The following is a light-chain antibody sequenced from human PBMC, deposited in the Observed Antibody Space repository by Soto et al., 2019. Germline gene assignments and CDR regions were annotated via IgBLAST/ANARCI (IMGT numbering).Light chain of an antibody. CDR3: SSYTISSPDV. V-gene: IGLV2-14*01. CDR1: SSDIGGYIY. Sequence: QSVLTQPASVSGSPGQSITISCTGTSSDIGGYIYVSWYQHHPGKAPKLIVYEVSNRPSGVSSRFSGSKSGNTASLTISGLQPEDEADYYCSSYTISSPDVFGTGTKVTV. J-gene: IGLJ1*01. CDR2: EVS.